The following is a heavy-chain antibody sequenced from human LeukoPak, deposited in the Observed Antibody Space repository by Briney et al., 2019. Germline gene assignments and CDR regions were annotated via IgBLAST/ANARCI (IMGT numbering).Heavy chain of an antibody. J-gene: IGHJ4*02. CDR3: ARDNGGPDY. Sequence: SETLSLTCTVAGGSVSSYYWSWIRQPAGKGLVWIGRIYTSGSTNYNPSLKSRVTMSVDTSKNQFSLKLSSVTAADTAVYYCARDNGGPDYWGQGTLVTVSS. V-gene: IGHV4-4*07. D-gene: IGHD2-8*01. CDR1: GGSVSSYY. CDR2: IYTSGST.